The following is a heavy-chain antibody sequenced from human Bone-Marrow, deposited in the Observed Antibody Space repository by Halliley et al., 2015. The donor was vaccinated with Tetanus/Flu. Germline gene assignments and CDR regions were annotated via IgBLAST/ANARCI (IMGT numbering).Heavy chain of an antibody. CDR1: RDSFTNHG. D-gene: IGHD3-22*01. CDR2: ISPYNGST. V-gene: IGHV1-18*01. CDR3: ARAAYYYDSSIYLDY. J-gene: IGHJ4*02. Sequence: QLVQSGAEVKKPGASVKVSCRTSRDSFTNHGFSWVRQAPGQGLEWMGWISPYNGSTNYAQKFQGRVTMTTDTSTSTAYMELRSLRSDDTAVYYCARAAYYYDSSIYLDYWGQGTLVTVSS.